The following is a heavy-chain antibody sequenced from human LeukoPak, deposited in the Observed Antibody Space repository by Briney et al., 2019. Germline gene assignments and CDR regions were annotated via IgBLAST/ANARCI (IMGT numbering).Heavy chain of an antibody. CDR1: GFTFSSYA. J-gene: IGHJ6*02. CDR3: ARATPYYDFWSGPDYYGMDV. CDR2: ISYDGSNK. V-gene: IGHV3-30-3*01. Sequence: SCKASGFTFSSYAMHWVRQAPGKGLEWVAVISYDGSNKYYADSVKGRFTISRDNSKNTLYLQMNSLRAEDTAVYYCARATPYYDFWSGPDYYGMDVWGQGTTVTVPS. D-gene: IGHD3-3*01.